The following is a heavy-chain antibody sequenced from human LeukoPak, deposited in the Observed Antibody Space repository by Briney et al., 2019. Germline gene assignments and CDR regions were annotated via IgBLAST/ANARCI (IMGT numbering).Heavy chain of an antibody. CDR2: ITAANGNT. CDR3: ASLLGVRGVIRYYFDY. D-gene: IGHD3-10*01. V-gene: IGHV1-3*01. CDR1: VYTFTNYA. Sequence: ASVKLSCTTSVYTFTNYALHWVRQAPGQRPEWMGWITAANGNTKYSQNFQGRVAITRDTSAITAYMELSSLRSEDTAVYYCASLLGVRGVIRYYFDYWGQGTLVTVSS. J-gene: IGHJ4*02.